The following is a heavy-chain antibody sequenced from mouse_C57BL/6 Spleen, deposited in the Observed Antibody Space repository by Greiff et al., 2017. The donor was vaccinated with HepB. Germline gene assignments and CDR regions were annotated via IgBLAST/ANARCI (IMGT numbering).Heavy chain of an antibody. J-gene: IGHJ1*03. D-gene: IGHD3-1*01. V-gene: IGHV1-55*01. CDR3: ERSFPQLGFDV. CDR2: IYPGSCSP. Sequence: RPGPGREWSVGIYPGSCSPNYHEKLKSKATLTVDTSSNTAYMQLSSLTSEDSAVYYCERSFPQLGFDVWGTGTTVTVSS.